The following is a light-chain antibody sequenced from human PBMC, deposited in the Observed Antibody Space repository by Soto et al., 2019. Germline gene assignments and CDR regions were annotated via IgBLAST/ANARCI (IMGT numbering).Light chain of an antibody. Sequence: EIVLTQSRGTLSLSPGERATLSCRASQSVSSTYLAWYQQRPGQAPRPLIYDASSRATGIPDRFSGSGSGTDFTLTVSRLEPEDFAVYYCQRYDISPLPFGQGTKLEIK. J-gene: IGKJ2*01. CDR3: QRYDISPLP. V-gene: IGKV3-20*01. CDR2: DAS. CDR1: QSVSSTY.